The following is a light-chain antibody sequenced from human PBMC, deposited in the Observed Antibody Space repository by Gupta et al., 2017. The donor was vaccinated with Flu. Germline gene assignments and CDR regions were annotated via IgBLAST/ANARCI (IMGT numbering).Light chain of an antibody. CDR3: QQHGSSLTWT. J-gene: IGKJ1*01. CDR1: QSVSSSY. V-gene: IGKV3-20*01. CDR2: GAS. Sequence: EIVLTQSPGTLSLSPGERATLSCRASQSVSSSYLAWYQQKPGQAPRLLIYGASSRATGIPDRFSGSGSGTDFTLTISRREPEDFAVYYCQQHGSSLTWTFGQGTKVEIK.